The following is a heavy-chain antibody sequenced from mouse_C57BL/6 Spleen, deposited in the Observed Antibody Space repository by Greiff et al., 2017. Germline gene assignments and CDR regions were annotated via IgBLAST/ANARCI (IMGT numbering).Heavy chain of an antibody. CDR1: GYSFTGYY. CDR3: ASGSSPDYAMDY. V-gene: IGHV1-42*01. D-gene: IGHD1-1*01. CDR2: INPSTGGT. Sequence: EVQLQQSGPELVKPGASVKISCKASGYSFTGYYMNWVKQSPENSLEWIGEINPSTGGTAYNQKFKAKATLTVDKSSSTAYMQLKSLTSEDSAVYYCASGSSPDYAMDYGGQGASVTVAS. J-gene: IGHJ4*01.